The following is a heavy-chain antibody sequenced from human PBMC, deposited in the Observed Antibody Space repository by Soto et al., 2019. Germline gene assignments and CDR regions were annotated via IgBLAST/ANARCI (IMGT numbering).Heavy chain of an antibody. D-gene: IGHD6-19*01. CDR2: ISAYNGNT. Sequence: ASVKVSCKASGYSFGFYGMAWVRQAPGQGLEWMGWISAYNGNTKLAQKFQGRVTLSTDTSTSTAYMELRSLRSDDTAVYYCARRTIAVAVVPDAFDIWGQGTMVTVSS. V-gene: IGHV1-18*04. CDR3: ARRTIAVAVVPDAFDI. J-gene: IGHJ3*02. CDR1: GYSFGFYG.